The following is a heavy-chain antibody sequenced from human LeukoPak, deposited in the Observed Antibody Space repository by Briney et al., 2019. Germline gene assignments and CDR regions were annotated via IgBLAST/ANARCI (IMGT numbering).Heavy chain of an antibody. Sequence: PSETLSLTCAVYGGSFSGYYWSWIRQPPGKGLEWIGEINHSGSTNYNPSLKSRVTISVDTSKNQFSLKLSSVTAADTAVYYCAGGEGNSWLSGGIRHYYGSGSYSYWGQGTLVTVSS. CDR3: AGGEGNSWLSGGIRHYYGSGSYSY. J-gene: IGHJ4*02. CDR2: INHSGST. V-gene: IGHV4-34*01. CDR1: GGSFSGYY. D-gene: IGHD3-10*01.